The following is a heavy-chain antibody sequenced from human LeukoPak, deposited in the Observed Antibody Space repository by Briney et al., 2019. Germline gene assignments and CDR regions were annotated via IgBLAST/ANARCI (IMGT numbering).Heavy chain of an antibody. D-gene: IGHD4-11*01. Sequence: ASVKVSCKASGYTFPNFYIHWVRQAPGQGLEWMGRINPDTGGTNFAQKFQDRVTVTRDTSISTAFLELSSLTSGDAAVYYCVTSFDYSDFYWGQGTLVIVS. CDR2: INPDTGGT. CDR3: VTSFDYSDFY. J-gene: IGHJ4*02. CDR1: GYTFPNFY. V-gene: IGHV1-2*06.